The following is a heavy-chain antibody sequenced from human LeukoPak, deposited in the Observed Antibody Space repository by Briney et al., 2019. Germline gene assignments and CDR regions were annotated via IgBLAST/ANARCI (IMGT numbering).Heavy chain of an antibody. J-gene: IGHJ6*02. CDR1: GSTFSSYA. D-gene: IGHD5-12*01. CDR2: ISYDGSNK. Sequence: PGRSLRLSCAASGSTFSSYAMHWVRQAPGKGLEWVAVISYDGSNKYYADSVKGRFTISRDNSKNTLYLQMNSLRAEDTAVYYCARDRHSGYDSYYYGMDVWGQGTTVTVSS. CDR3: ARDRHSGYDSYYYGMDV. V-gene: IGHV3-30-3*01.